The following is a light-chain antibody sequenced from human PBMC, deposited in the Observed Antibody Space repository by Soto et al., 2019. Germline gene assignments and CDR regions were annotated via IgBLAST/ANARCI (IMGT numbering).Light chain of an antibody. J-gene: IGLJ1*01. CDR1: SSNIGTNF. CDR3: AAWDDSLSGFYV. Sequence: QSVLTQPPSVSGTPGQRVTISCSGSSSNIGTNFVYWYQQLPGTAHKILIYRNNQRPSGVPDRFSGSKSGTSASLAISGRRSEDEADYHCAAWDDSLSGFYVFGTGTKVTVL. CDR2: RNN. V-gene: IGLV1-47*01.